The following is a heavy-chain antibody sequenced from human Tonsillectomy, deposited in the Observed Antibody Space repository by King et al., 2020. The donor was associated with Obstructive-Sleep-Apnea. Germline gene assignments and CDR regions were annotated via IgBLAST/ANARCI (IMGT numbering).Heavy chain of an antibody. Sequence: VQLVESGGGLVKPGGSLRLSCEVSGFTFSNAWMSWVRQAPGKGLEWVGRIKSRTDGGTTDYAAPVRGRFTVSGDDSKNTVYLQMNSLKTEDTAVYYCTTEGGFVVIPAAVFDNWGQGTLVTVSS. V-gene: IGHV3-15*01. D-gene: IGHD2-2*01. CDR3: TTEGGFVVIPAAVFDN. CDR2: IKSRTDGGTT. J-gene: IGHJ4*02. CDR1: GFTFSNAW.